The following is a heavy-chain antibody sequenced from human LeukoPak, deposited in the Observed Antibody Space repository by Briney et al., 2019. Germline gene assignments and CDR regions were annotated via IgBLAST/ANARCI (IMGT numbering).Heavy chain of an antibody. D-gene: IGHD3-10*01. V-gene: IGHV1-8*02. CDR2: MNPNSGNT. J-gene: IGHJ4*02. CDR1: GYTFTSYG. CDR3: ARGSWGLWFGELLV. Sequence: ASVKVSCKASGYTFTSYGISWVRQAPGQGLEWMGWMNPNSGNTGYAQKFQGRVTMTRNTSISTAYMELSSLRSEDTAVYYCARGSWGLWFGELLVWGQGTLVTVSS.